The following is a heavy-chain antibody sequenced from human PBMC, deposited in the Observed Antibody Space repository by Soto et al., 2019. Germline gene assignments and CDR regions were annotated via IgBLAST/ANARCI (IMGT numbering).Heavy chain of an antibody. Sequence: QVQLQESGPGLVTSSEPLSLTCTVSGGSISGYYWTWLRQPPGKGLEWVGSLFYGGSIDYNPSLKSRLTISLDTARNNLSRTLGSVTAADTTVYYGARYRGAAPVQWGQGPMVAAS. CDR1: GGSISGYY. CDR2: LFYGGSI. J-gene: IGHJ4*02. V-gene: IGHV4-39*02. CDR3: ARYRGAAPVQ. D-gene: IGHD1-26*01.